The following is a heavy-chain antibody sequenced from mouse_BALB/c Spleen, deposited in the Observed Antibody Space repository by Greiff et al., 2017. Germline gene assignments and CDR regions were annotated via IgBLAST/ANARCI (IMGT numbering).Heavy chain of an antibody. D-gene: IGHD2-10*02. CDR3: TRYVNYPYAMDY. CDR1: GYTFTSYW. J-gene: IGHJ4*01. Sequence: VQLQQSGTVLARPGASVKMSCKASGYTFTSYWMHWVKQRPGQGLEWIGAIYPGNSDTSYNQKFKGKAKLTAVTSTSTAYMELSSLTNEDSAVYYCTRYVNYPYAMDYWGQGTSVTVSS. V-gene: IGHV1-5*01. CDR2: IYPGNSDT.